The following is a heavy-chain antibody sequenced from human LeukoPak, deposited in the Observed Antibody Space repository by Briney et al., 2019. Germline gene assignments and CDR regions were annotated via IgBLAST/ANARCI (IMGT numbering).Heavy chain of an antibody. Sequence: GASVKVSCKASGYTFTSYGISWVRQAPGQGLEWMGWISAYNGNTNYAQKLQGRVTMTTDTSTSTAYMELRSLRSDDAAVYYCARADSYYYGSGSYGSYFDYWGQGTLVTVSS. CDR2: ISAYNGNT. J-gene: IGHJ4*02. CDR1: GYTFTSYG. D-gene: IGHD3-10*01. V-gene: IGHV1-18*01. CDR3: ARADSYYYGSGSYGSYFDY.